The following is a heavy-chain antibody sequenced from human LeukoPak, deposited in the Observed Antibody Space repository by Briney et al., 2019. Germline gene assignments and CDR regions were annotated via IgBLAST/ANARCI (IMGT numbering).Heavy chain of an antibody. CDR1: GFTFSSYG. CDR2: IWYDGSNK. CDR3: ARDRGRIQWLQDDAFDI. J-gene: IGHJ3*02. Sequence: PGGSLRLSCAASGFTFSSYGMHWVRQAPGKGLEWVAVIWYDGSNKYYADSVKGRFTISRDNSKNTLYLQMNSLRAEDTAVYYCARDRGRIQWLQDDAFDIWGQGTMVTVSS. V-gene: IGHV3-33*01. D-gene: IGHD3-22*01.